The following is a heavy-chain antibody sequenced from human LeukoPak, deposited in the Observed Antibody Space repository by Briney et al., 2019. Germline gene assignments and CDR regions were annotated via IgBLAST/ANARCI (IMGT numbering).Heavy chain of an antibody. D-gene: IGHD2-15*01. Sequence: ASVKVSCKASGGTFSSYAISWVRQAPGQGLEWMGGIIPIFGTANYAQKFQGRVTITTDESTSTAYMELSSLRSEDTAVYYCASFPVYCSGGSCSYYYYYYMDVWGKGTTVTVSS. CDR2: IIPIFGTA. CDR1: GGTFSSYA. V-gene: IGHV1-69*05. J-gene: IGHJ6*03. CDR3: ASFPVYCSGGSCSYYYYYYMDV.